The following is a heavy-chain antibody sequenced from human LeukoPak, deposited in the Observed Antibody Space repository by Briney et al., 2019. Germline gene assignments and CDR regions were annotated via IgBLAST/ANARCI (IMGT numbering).Heavy chain of an antibody. CDR1: AGSISSSDYY. Sequence: SETLSLTCTVSAGSISSSDYYWGWIRQSPGKGLEWIGRISYSGNTYYNPSLKSRVTISVDTSKNHFSLRLSSVTTADTAVYYYMDVWGEGTTVAVSS. J-gene: IGHJ6*03. CDR2: ISYSGNT. V-gene: IGHV4-39*02. CDR3: MDV.